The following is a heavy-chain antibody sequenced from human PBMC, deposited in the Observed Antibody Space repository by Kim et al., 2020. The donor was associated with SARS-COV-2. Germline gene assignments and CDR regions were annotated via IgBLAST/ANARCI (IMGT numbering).Heavy chain of an antibody. Sequence: GGSLRLSCAASGFTFDDYGMSWVRQAPGKGLEWVSGINWNGGSTGYADSVKGRFTISRDNAKNSLYLQMNSLRAEDTALYHCARGRRTPRITMIVVDPTRLDYYYYYGMDVWGQGTTVTVSS. V-gene: IGHV3-20*01. CDR1: GFTFDDYG. CDR3: ARGRRTPRITMIVVDPTRLDYYYYYGMDV. J-gene: IGHJ6*02. CDR2: INWNGGST. D-gene: IGHD3-22*01.